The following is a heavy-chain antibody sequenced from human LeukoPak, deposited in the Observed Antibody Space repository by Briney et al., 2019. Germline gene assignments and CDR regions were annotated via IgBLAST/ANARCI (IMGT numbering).Heavy chain of an antibody. CDR2: INRSGST. CDR1: GYSISSGYY. J-gene: IGHJ4*02. D-gene: IGHD6-13*01. CDR3: ARVDTAAAASDN. V-gene: IGHV4-38-2*02. Sequence: PSETLSLTCTVSGYSISSGYYWGWIRQPPGKGLEWIGEINRSGSTNYNPSLKSRVTISLDTSKNQFSLKLSSVTAADTAVYYCARVDTAAAASDNWGQGTLVTVSS.